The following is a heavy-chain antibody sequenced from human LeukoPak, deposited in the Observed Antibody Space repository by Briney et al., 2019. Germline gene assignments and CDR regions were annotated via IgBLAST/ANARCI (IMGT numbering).Heavy chain of an antibody. D-gene: IGHD1-7*01. CDR3: ATDLWYNWNYVYDY. J-gene: IGHJ4*02. V-gene: IGHV1-24*01. Sequence: ASVKVSCKVSGYTLNELSMHWVRQAPGKGLEWMGGFDPEDGEIIYAQKFQGRVTMTEDTSTDTAYMELSSLRSEDTAVYYCATDLWYNWNYVYDYWGQGTLVTVSS. CDR1: GYTLNELS. CDR2: FDPEDGEI.